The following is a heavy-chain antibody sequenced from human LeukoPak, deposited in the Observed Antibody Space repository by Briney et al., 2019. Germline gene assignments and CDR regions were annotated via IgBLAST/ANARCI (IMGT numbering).Heavy chain of an antibody. CDR3: ARGRDSSSSYPGY. Sequence: GGSLRLSCAVSGFTFSSYSMTWVRQAPGKGLEWVSYISSTSSTVYYADSVKGRFTISRDNVKNSLYLQMNSLRAEDTAVYYCARGRDSSSSYPGYWGQGTLVTVSS. D-gene: IGHD6-6*01. CDR2: ISSTSSTV. CDR1: GFTFSSYS. J-gene: IGHJ4*02. V-gene: IGHV3-48*01.